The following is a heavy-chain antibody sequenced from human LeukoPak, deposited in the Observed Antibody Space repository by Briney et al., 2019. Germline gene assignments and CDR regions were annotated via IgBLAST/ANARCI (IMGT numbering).Heavy chain of an antibody. D-gene: IGHD3-16*01. CDR1: GYTFIGYY. J-gene: IGHJ4*02. V-gene: IGHV1-2*02. CDR2: INPNSGGT. Sequence: ASVKVSCKASGYTFIGYYMHWVRQAPGQGLEWMGWINPNSGGTNYAQKLQGRVTMTTDTSTSTVYMELKSLRSDDTAVYYCARGLRGGLRPLGYFDYWGQGTLVTVSS. CDR3: ARGLRGGLRPLGYFDY.